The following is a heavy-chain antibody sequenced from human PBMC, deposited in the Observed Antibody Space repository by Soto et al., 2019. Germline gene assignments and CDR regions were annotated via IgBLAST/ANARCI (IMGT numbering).Heavy chain of an antibody. V-gene: IGHV3-30-3*01. CDR3: ARVPGDMVAILYSYPLDGREPLSDVDV. CDR2: ISIDGSNK. CDR1: GFTFSYYP. Sequence: QMQLVESGGGAVQPGRSLRLSCAASGFTFSYYPMHWVRQAPGKGLEWVAVISIDGSNKYYADSVKGRFTISRDNSKNTLYLQMKSLRGEDTAVYYCARVPGDMVAILYSYPLDGREPLSDVDVWGQGTTVTVSS. D-gene: IGHD5-12*01. J-gene: IGHJ6*02.